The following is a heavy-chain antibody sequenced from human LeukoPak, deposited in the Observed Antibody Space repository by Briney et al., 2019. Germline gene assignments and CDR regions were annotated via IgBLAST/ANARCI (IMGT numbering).Heavy chain of an antibody. V-gene: IGHV3-30*02. Sequence: GGSLRLSCAASGFTFRSYGMHWVRQAPGKGLEWVAFIPYDGSNKYYADSVKGRFTISRDNSKNTLYLQMNSLRAEDTAVYYCAKRKTTVTPLGDPGALVSNSYYYKDVWGKGTTVTVSS. J-gene: IGHJ6*03. CDR3: AKRKTTVTPLGDPGALVSNSYYYKDV. CDR1: GFTFRSYG. D-gene: IGHD4-17*01. CDR2: IPYDGSNK.